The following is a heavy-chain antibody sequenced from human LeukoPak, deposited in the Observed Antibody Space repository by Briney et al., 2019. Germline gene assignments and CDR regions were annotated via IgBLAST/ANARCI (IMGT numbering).Heavy chain of an antibody. V-gene: IGHV4-34*01. D-gene: IGHD6-13*01. CDR3: AREGDGSRAHYYYMDV. Sequence: PSETLSLTCAVYGGSFSGYYWSWIRQPPGKGLEWIGEINHSGSTNYNPSLKRRVTISVDTSKNQFSLKLSSVTAADTAVYYCAREGDGSRAHYYYMDVWGTGTTVTISS. CDR1: GGSFSGYY. J-gene: IGHJ6*03. CDR2: INHSGST.